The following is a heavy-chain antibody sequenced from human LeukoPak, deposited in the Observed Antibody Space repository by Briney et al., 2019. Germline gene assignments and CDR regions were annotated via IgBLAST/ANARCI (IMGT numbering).Heavy chain of an antibody. CDR2: ISAYNGYT. Sequence: ASVKVSCKASGYTFTSHGISWVRQAPGQGLEWMGMISAYNGYTNYAQNLQGRVTMTTDTSTSTAFLELRSLRSDETAMYYCARARPSYNPNSFDSWGQGTLVTVSS. D-gene: IGHD1-14*01. V-gene: IGHV1-18*01. CDR1: GYTFTSHG. J-gene: IGHJ5*01. CDR3: ARARPSYNPNSFDS.